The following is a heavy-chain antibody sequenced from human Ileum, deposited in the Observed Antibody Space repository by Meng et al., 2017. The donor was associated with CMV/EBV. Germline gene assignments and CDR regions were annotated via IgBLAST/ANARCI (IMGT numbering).Heavy chain of an antibody. CDR1: RFTFSSYN. V-gene: IGHV3-21*01. CDR2: ISVSSSHI. J-gene: IGHJ4*02. CDR3: ARGRYSSGWYSEADYFDF. D-gene: IGHD6-19*01. Sequence: GESLKISCAASRFTFSSYNMNWVRQAPGKGLEWVSSISVSSSHINYADSVKGRFTISRDNPKNSLYLQMNVLSAEDTAVYYCARGRYSSGWYSEADYFDFWGQGTLVTVSS.